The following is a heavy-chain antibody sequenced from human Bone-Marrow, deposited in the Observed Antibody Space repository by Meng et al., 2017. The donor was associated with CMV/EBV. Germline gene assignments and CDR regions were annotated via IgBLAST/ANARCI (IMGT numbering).Heavy chain of an antibody. CDR3: ARARLQLGREVDC. D-gene: IGHD4-11*01. V-gene: IGHV4-59*13. J-gene: IGHJ4*02. CDR2: IYYSGSI. CDR1: GGSISSYY. Sequence: ESLKISCTVSGGSISSYYWSWIRQSPGTRLEWIGYIYYSGSINYNPSLKSRVTISLETSKNQFSLKLTSVTTADTAVYYCARARLQLGREVDCWAQGTLVTVSS.